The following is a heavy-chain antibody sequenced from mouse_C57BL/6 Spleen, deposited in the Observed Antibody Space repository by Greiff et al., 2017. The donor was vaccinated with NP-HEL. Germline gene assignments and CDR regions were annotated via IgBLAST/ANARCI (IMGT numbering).Heavy chain of an antibody. CDR2: IYPRSGNT. Sequence: QVQLKQSGAELARPGASVKLSCKASGYTFTSYGISWVKQRTGQGLEWIGEIYPRSGNTYYNEKFKGKATLTADKSSSTAYMELRSLTSEDSAVYFCARVGLSPAWFAYWGQGTLVTVSA. J-gene: IGHJ3*01. CDR3: ARVGLSPAWFAY. D-gene: IGHD4-1*01. V-gene: IGHV1-81*01. CDR1: GYTFTSYG.